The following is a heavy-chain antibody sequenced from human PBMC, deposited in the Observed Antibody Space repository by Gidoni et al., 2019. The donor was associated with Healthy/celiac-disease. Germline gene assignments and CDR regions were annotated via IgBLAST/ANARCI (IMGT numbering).Heavy chain of an antibody. D-gene: IGHD6-13*01. V-gene: IGHV3-21*01. J-gene: IGHJ5*02. CDR2: ISSSSSYI. CDR1: GFTFSSYS. Sequence: EVQLVESGGGLVKPGGSLRLSCAASGFTFSSYSMNWVRQAPGKGLEWVSSISSSSSYIYYADSVKGRFTISRDNAKNSLYLQMNSLRAEDTAVYYCAREVEGAAGTLTYNWFDPWGQGTLVTVSS. CDR3: AREVEGAAGTLTYNWFDP.